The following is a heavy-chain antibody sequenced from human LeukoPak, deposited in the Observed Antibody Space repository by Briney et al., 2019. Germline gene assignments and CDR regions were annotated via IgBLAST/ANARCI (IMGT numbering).Heavy chain of an antibody. D-gene: IGHD6-19*01. CDR2: VNHRGIT. V-gene: IGHV4-34*01. CDR3: ASGSSGRRLAS. J-gene: IGHJ4*02. Sequence: SETLSLTCGVYGGSCSGYFWTWIRQPPGKGLEWIGEVNHRGITNYNPSLKSRLTISVDTSNNQFSLKLNTVTAADTAIYYCASGSSGRRLASWGQGTLVTVSS. CDR1: GGSCSGYF.